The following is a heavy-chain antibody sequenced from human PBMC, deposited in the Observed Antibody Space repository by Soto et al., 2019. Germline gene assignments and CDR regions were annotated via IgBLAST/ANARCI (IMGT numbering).Heavy chain of an antibody. J-gene: IGHJ1*01. CDR2: INQDGSEK. V-gene: IGHV3-7*01. CDR1: GFTFSTYW. CDR3: ARSSGYHDTYPTNQYFHH. D-gene: IGHD3-22*01. Sequence: PRLSCAASGFTFSTYWMSWARQAPGKGLEWVANINQDGSEKYYVDSVKGRFTISRDNARNSLYLQVNSLRADDTAMFYCARSSGYHDTYPTNQYFHHWGHGTLVTVSS.